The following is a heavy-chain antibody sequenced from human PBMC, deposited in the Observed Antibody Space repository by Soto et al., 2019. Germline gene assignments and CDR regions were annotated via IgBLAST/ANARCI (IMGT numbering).Heavy chain of an antibody. V-gene: IGHV4-34*01. D-gene: IGHD3-22*01. J-gene: IGHJ4*02. CDR2: INHSGST. Sequence: SETLSLTCAVYGGSFSGYYWSWIRQPPGKGLEWIGEINHSGSTNYNPPLKSRVTISVDTSKNQFSLKLSSVTAADTAVYYCARGLGNYYDSSGPFDYWGQGTLVTVSS. CDR3: ARGLGNYYDSSGPFDY. CDR1: GGSFSGYY.